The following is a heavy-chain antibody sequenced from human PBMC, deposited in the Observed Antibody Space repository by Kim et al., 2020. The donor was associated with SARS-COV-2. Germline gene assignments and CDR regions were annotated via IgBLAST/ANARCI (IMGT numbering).Heavy chain of an antibody. Sequence: SVKVSCKASGGTFSSYAISWVRQAPGQGLEWMGGIIPIFGTANYAQKFQGRVTITADESTSTAYMELSSLRSEDTAVYYCAFPGGYDILTGYYTFDYWGQGTLVTVSS. CDR2: IIPIFGTA. CDR3: AFPGGYDILTGYYTFDY. V-gene: IGHV1-69*13. D-gene: IGHD3-9*01. J-gene: IGHJ4*02. CDR1: GGTFSSYA.